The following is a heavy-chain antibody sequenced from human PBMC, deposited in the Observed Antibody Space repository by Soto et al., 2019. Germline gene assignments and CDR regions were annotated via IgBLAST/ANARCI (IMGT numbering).Heavy chain of an antibody. J-gene: IGHJ4*02. D-gene: IGHD6-13*01. V-gene: IGHV4-59*08. CDR2: LYYSGST. Sequence: SETLSLTCTVSGDSISNYYLSWIRQPPGKGLEWIGYLYYSGSTNYNPSLKSRVTLLLDTSQNQFSLKLSSVPAADTAVYYCARHVDRDVWYSSFDYWGQGTPVTVSS. CDR3: ARHVDRDVWYSSFDY. CDR1: GDSISNYY.